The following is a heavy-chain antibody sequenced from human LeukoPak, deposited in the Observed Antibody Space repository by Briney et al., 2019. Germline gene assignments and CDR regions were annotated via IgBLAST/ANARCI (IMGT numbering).Heavy chain of an antibody. J-gene: IGHJ4*02. CDR2: IAREDCR. CDR3: VKERDRGTDVADDFDF. Sequence: GGSLRLSCVASGFTFRDYSMAWVRRVPGGGLEWVSAIAREDCRVYPDPLKGRLTIARDNSRNTMYLQMNSLRAEDTAVYYCVKERDRGTDVADDFDFWGQGTLVTVSS. CDR1: GFTFRDYS. D-gene: IGHD6-19*01. V-gene: IGHV3-23*01.